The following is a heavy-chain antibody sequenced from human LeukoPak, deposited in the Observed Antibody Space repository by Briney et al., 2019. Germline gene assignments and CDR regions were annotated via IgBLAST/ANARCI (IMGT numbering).Heavy chain of an antibody. D-gene: IGHD3-3*01. CDR2: IDNDGGKT. J-gene: IGHJ4*02. Sequence: GGYLRLSCTASGFIFINYAMNWVRQAPGKGLEWVADIDNDGGKTYYTDSVKGRFTISRDNSKNTLYLQMNSLRAEDTALYYCAKSGARWSHFDYWGQGTLVTVSS. CDR1: GFIFINYA. V-gene: IGHV3-23*01. CDR3: AKSGARWSHFDY.